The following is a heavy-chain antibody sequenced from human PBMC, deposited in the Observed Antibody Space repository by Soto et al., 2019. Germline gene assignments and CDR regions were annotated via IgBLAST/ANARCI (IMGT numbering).Heavy chain of an antibody. V-gene: IGHV4-4*07. CDR3: AIDHGRPYSSSSYYYYGMDV. J-gene: IGHJ6*02. CDR1: GGSISSYY. D-gene: IGHD6-13*01. CDR2: IYTSGST. Sequence: SETLSLTCTVSGGSISSYYWSWIRQPAGKGLEWIGRIYTSGSTNYNPSLKSRVTMSVDTSKNQFSLKLSSATAADTAVYYCAIDHGRPYSSSSYYYYGMDVWGQGTTVTVSS.